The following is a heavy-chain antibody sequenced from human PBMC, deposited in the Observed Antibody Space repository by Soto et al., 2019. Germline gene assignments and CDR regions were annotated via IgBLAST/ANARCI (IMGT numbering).Heavy chain of an antibody. CDR1: GFSLSTSGLG. J-gene: IGHJ4*02. Sequence: SGPTLVNPTPPLTLTCTFSGFSLSTSGLGVGWIRQPPGKALEWLALIYWNDDKRYSPSLKSRLTITKDTSKNQVVLTMTNMDPVDTATYYCAHRICGSRQICPTGGFDYWGQGTLVTVSS. D-gene: IGHD3-3*01. CDR3: AHRICGSRQICPTGGFDY. CDR2: IYWNDDK. V-gene: IGHV2-5*01.